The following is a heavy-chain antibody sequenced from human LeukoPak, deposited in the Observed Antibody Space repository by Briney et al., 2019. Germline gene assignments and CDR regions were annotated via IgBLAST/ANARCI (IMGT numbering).Heavy chain of an antibody. D-gene: IGHD3-10*01. Sequence: GAPVKVSCKASGGTFSSYAISWVRQAPGQGLEWMGRIIPILGIANYAQKFQGRVTITADKSTSTAYMELSSLRSEDTAVYYCQYYYGSGSYYFDYWGQGTLVTVSS. J-gene: IGHJ4*02. CDR1: GGTFSSYA. CDR3: QYYYGSGSYYFDY. V-gene: IGHV1-69*04. CDR2: IIPILGIA.